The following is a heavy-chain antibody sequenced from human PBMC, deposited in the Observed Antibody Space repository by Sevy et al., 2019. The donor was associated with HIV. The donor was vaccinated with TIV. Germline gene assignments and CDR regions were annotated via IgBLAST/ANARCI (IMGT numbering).Heavy chain of an antibody. V-gene: IGHV3-7*01. CDR2: IKQDGSEK. J-gene: IGHJ4*02. CDR3: TRAWYDWDPYFDY. CDR1: GFTFSNYC. Sequence: GGSLRLSCAASGFTFSNYCMSWVRQAPGKGLEWVANIKQDGSEKDYVDSVKGRFTISIDNAKNSLYLHMNSLRAEDTAVYYCTRAWYDWDPYFDYWGQGTLVTVSS. D-gene: IGHD1-20*01.